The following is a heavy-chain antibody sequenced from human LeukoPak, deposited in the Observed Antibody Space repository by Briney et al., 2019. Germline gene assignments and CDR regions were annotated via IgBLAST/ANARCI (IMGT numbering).Heavy chain of an antibody. CDR3: ASSLRVTFGGVVVVPSRLDY. CDR1: GFTFSSYS. Sequence: GGSLRLSCAASGFTFSSYSMNWVRQAPGKGLGWVSYISTTSSTIDYADSVKGRFTISRDNAENSLYLQMNSLRDEDTAVYFCASSLRVTFGGVVVVPSRLDYWGQGTLVTVSS. D-gene: IGHD3-16*02. V-gene: IGHV3-48*02. J-gene: IGHJ4*02. CDR2: ISTTSSTI.